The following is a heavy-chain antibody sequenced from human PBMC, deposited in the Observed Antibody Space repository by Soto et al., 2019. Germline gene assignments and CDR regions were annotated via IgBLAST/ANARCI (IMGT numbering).Heavy chain of an antibody. J-gene: IGHJ4*02. V-gene: IGHV1-69*12. CDR2: IIPIFGTA. Sequence: QVQLVQSGAEVKKPGSSVKVSCKASGGTFSSYAISWVRQAPGQGLEWMGGIIPIFGTANYAQKFQGRVTITADESTSTAYMERSSLRSEDTAVYYCARGGDGDYPYYFDYWGQGTLVTVSS. CDR1: GGTFSSYA. D-gene: IGHD4-17*01. CDR3: ARGGDGDYPYYFDY.